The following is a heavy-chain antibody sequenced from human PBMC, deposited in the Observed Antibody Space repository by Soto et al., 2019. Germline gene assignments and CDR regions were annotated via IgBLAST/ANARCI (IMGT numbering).Heavy chain of an antibody. J-gene: IGHJ4*02. CDR1: GFTFSSYA. V-gene: IGHV3-30-3*01. CDR2: ISYDGSNK. D-gene: IGHD3-16*01. Sequence: GGSLRLSCAASGFTFSSYAMHWVRQAPGKGLEWVAVISYDGSNKYYADSVKGRFTISRDNSKNTLYLQMNSLRAEDTAVYYCARDRGEQAAGRIDYWGQGTLVTVSS. CDR3: ARDRGEQAAGRIDY.